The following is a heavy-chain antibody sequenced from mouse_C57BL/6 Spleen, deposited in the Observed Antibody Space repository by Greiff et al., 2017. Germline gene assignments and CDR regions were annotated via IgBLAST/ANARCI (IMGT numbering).Heavy chain of an antibody. CDR3: ARGDGYYGDWYFDV. J-gene: IGHJ1*03. D-gene: IGHD2-3*01. Sequence: QVQLQQPGAELVRPGSSVKLSCKASGYTFTSYWMHWVKQRPIQGLEWIGNIDPSDSETHYNQKFKDKATLTVDKSSSTAYMQLSSLTSEDSAVYYCARGDGYYGDWYFDVWGTGTTVTVSS. V-gene: IGHV1-52*01. CDR1: GYTFTSYW. CDR2: IDPSDSET.